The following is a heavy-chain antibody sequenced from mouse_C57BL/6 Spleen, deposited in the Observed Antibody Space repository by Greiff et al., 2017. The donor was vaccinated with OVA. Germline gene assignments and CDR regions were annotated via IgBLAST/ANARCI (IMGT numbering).Heavy chain of an antibody. Sequence: EVHLVESGGGLVKPGGSLKLSCAASGFTFSSYTMSWVRQTPEKRLEWVATISGGGGNTYYPDSVKGRFTISRDNAKNTLYLQMSSLRSEDTALYYCARHWGGNYPYFDYWGQGTTLTVSS. CDR2: ISGGGGNT. V-gene: IGHV5-9*01. J-gene: IGHJ2*01. CDR3: ARHWGGNYPYFDY. CDR1: GFTFSSYT. D-gene: IGHD2-1*01.